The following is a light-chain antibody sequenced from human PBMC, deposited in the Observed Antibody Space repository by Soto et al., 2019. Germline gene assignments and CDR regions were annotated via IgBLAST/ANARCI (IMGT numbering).Light chain of an antibody. CDR1: QTFRRY. Sequence: DIQMPQSPASIAASVGDRVTITCRESQTFRRYLNWYQQKPGKAPKLLVYAASSLQSGVPSRFSGSESGTDFTLTISSLQPEDFATYSCQQTYTTPPFTFGPGTKVDI. J-gene: IGKJ3*01. CDR3: QQTYTTPPFT. CDR2: AAS. V-gene: IGKV1-39*01.